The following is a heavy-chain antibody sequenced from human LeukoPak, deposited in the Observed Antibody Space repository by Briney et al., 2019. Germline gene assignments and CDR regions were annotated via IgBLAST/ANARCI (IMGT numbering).Heavy chain of an antibody. V-gene: IGHV3-21*06. CDR3: ARDFSIAAAMDS. D-gene: IGHD6-13*01. CDR2: ISSGSHYI. CDR1: GFSFTPSP. J-gene: IGHJ4*02. Sequence: GGSLRLSCAASGFSFTPSPMDWVRQAPGKGLEWVSSISSGSHYIYYADSVKGRFTISRDNAKDSLYLQMNSLRAEDTAVFYCARDFSIAAAMDSWGQGTLVTVSS.